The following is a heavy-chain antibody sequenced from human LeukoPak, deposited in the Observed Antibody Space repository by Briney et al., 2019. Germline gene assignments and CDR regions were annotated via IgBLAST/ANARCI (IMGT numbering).Heavy chain of an antibody. J-gene: IGHJ6*03. D-gene: IGHD3-10*01. Sequence: PSETLPLTCTVSGGSITSRSNYWGWIRQPPGKGLEWIGSINYSGSTYYNPSLKSRVTISVDTSKNQFSLKLSSVTAADTAVYYCARGFYGSGSYSPPYYYMDVWGKGTTVTISS. CDR2: INYSGST. CDR1: GGSITSRSNY. V-gene: IGHV4-39*07. CDR3: ARGFYGSGSYSPPYYYMDV.